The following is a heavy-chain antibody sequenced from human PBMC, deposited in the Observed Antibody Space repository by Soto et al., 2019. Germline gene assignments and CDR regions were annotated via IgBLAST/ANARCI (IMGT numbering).Heavy chain of an antibody. CDR2: INGRGNYI. CDR3: AREDGIVGATSAFDY. Sequence: PGGSLRLSCAASGFTFSTYNMNWVRQAPGKGLEWVSSINGRGNYIYYTDAVKGRFTISRDNAKTSLYLQMNSLRAEDTAVYYCAREDGIVGATSAFDYWGQGTLVTVS. D-gene: IGHD1-26*01. V-gene: IGHV3-21*01. J-gene: IGHJ4*02. CDR1: GFTFSTYN.